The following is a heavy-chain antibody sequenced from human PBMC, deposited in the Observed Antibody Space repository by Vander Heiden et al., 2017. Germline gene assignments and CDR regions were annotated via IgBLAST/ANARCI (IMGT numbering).Heavy chain of an antibody. CDR2: ISGSGGST. CDR1: GFTFSSYA. Sequence: EVQLLESGGGLVQPGGSLRLSCAASGFTFSSYALSWVGQGPGKGLEWVSAISGSGGSTYYADSVKGRFTISRDNSKNTRYLQMNSLRAEDTAVYYCAKRYGYGSGSYYNHIDYWGQGTLVTVSS. V-gene: IGHV3-23*01. CDR3: AKRYGYGSGSYYNHIDY. J-gene: IGHJ4*02. D-gene: IGHD3-10*01.